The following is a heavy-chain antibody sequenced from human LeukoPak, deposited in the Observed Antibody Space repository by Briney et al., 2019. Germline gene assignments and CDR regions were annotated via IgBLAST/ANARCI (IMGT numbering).Heavy chain of an antibody. V-gene: IGHV4-4*02. CDR2: IYHSGST. J-gene: IGHJ4*02. Sequence: SETLSLTCAVSGGSISSSNWWSWVRQPPGKGLEWIGEIYHSGSTNYNPSLKSRVTISVDKSKNQFSLKLSSVTAADTAVYYCAREGHLYGSGSYWFSYWGQGTLVTVSS. CDR1: GGSISSSNW. CDR3: AREGHLYGSGSYWFSY. D-gene: IGHD3-10*01.